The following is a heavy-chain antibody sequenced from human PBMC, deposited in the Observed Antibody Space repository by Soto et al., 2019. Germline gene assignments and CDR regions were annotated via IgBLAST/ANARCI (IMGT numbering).Heavy chain of an antibody. CDR2: INPRGGST. V-gene: IGHV1-46*01. CDR3: ARGHDYYDSSGYYSNWFDP. J-gene: IGHJ5*02. D-gene: IGHD3-22*01. CDR1: GYTFTSYC. Sequence: ASVKVSSKASGYTFTSYCMHWVRQAPGQGLEGRGIINPRGGSTSYAQKFQGRVTMTRDTSTSTVYMELSSLRSEDTAVYYCARGHDYYDSSGYYSNWFDPWGQGTLVTVSS.